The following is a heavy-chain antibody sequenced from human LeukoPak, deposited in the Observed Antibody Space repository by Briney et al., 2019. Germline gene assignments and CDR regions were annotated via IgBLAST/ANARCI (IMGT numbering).Heavy chain of an antibody. CDR1: GGTLNSYT. D-gene: IGHD3-3*01. Sequence: ASVKVSCKTSGGTLNSYTFSWVRKAPGQGLEWMGRIIPIFGTTNYAQRFQERVTISADESTGTIYMDLNSLRSDDTAVYYCARGTVSAPKAPLDSSGQGTLVTVSS. V-gene: IGHV1-69*13. J-gene: IGHJ4*02. CDR3: ARGTVSAPKAPLDS. CDR2: IIPIFGTT.